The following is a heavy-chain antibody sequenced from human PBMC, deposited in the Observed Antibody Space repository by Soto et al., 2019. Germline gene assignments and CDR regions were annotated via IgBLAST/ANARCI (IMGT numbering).Heavy chain of an antibody. J-gene: IGHJ4*02. CDR3: ARDRKYYYDSSGYYHFDY. CDR2: IYTSGST. V-gene: IGHV4-4*07. CDR1: GGSISSYY. Sequence: QVQLQESGPGLVKPSETLSLTCTVSGGSISSYYWSWIRQPAGKGLEWIGRIYTSGSTNYNPSLKSRVTMSVDTSKNQFSLQLSSVTAADTAVYYCARDRKYYYDSSGYYHFDYWGQGTLVTVSS. D-gene: IGHD3-22*01.